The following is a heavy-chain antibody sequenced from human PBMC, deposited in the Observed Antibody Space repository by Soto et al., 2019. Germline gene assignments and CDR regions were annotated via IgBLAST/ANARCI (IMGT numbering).Heavy chain of an antibody. CDR3: ARRYGGTFDY. CDR1: GGSISSYY. Sequence: SETLSLTYTVSGGSISSYYWSWIRQPPGKGLEWIGYIYYSGSTNYNPSLKSRVTISVDTSKNQFSLKLSSVTAADTAVYYCARRYGGTFDYWGQGTLVTVSS. CDR2: IYYSGST. V-gene: IGHV4-59*08. J-gene: IGHJ4*02. D-gene: IGHD2-15*01.